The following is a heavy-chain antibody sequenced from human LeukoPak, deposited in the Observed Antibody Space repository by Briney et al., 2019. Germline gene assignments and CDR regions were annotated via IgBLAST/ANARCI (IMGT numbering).Heavy chain of an antibody. CDR3: ARKGVVGYEY. V-gene: IGHV5-51*01. J-gene: IGHJ4*02. D-gene: IGHD2-15*01. CDR2: IYPGDSES. Sequence: GESLKISCKGSGYSFTSYWIGWVRQMPGKGLGWMGIIYPGDSESRYSPSFQGQDTISADKSISTAYLQWSNLKASDTAMYYCARKGVVGYEYWGQGTLVTVSS. CDR1: GYSFTSYW.